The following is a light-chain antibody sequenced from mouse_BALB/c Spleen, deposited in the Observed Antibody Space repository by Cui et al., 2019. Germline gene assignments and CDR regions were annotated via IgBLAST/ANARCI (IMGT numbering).Light chain of an antibody. V-gene: IGKV19-93*01. J-gene: IGKJ1*01. CDR2: YSS. Sequence: DIQMPQSPSSLSAYLGAKVTITSKALQDINKYIASYQHKPGKGPRMLIHYSSTLQAGIPPRCSGSGSGRDYSFSISNLEHEDIVTYYCLQYDNLWTFGGGTKLEIK. CDR1: QDINKY. CDR3: LQYDNLWT.